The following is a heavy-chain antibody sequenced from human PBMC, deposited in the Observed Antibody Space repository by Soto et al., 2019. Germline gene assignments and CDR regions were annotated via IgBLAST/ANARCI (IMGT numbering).Heavy chain of an antibody. CDR1: GGSISSGGYY. CDR2: IYYSGST. J-gene: IGHJ1*01. D-gene: IGHD4-17*01. Sequence: SETLSLTCTVSGGSISSGGYYWSWIRQHPGKGLEWIGYIYYSGSTYYNPSLKSRVTISVDTSKNQFSLKLSSVTAADTAVYYFARETYGDYVGLFYPRGQGIQVTVSS. CDR3: ARETYGDYVGLFYP. V-gene: IGHV4-31*03.